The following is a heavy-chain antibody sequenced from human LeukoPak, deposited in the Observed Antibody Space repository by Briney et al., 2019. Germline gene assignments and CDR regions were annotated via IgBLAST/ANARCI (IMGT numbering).Heavy chain of an antibody. J-gene: IGHJ4*02. CDR2: IYPGDSNT. CDR1: GYSFTNYW. Sequence: GESLKISCKGSGYSFTNYWIGWVRQMPRKGLEWMGIIYPGDSNTRYSPSFQGQVTISADKSISTAYLQWSSLKASDTAMYYCARVPYYYDSSGYAPFDYWGQGTLVTVSS. CDR3: ARVPYYYDSSGYAPFDY. D-gene: IGHD3-22*01. V-gene: IGHV5-51*01.